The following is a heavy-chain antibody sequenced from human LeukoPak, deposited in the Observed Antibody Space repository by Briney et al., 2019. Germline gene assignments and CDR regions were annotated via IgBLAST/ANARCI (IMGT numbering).Heavy chain of an antibody. J-gene: IGHJ4*02. D-gene: IGHD3-10*01. V-gene: IGHV3-9*01. CDR2: ISWNSGSI. Sequence: GGSLRLSCAASGFTFSSYAMSWVRQAPGKGLEWVSGISWNSGSIGYADSVKGRFTISRDNAKNSLYLQMNSLRAEDTALYYCAKDIEVRGSHGLDYWGQGTLVTVSS. CDR3: AKDIEVRGSHGLDY. CDR1: GFTFSSYA.